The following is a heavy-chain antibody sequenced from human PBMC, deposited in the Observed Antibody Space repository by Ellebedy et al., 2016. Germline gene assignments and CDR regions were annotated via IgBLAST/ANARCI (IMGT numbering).Heavy chain of an antibody. CDR2: ISSSSKTI. CDR1: KFNFSNYS. J-gene: IGHJ4*02. CDR3: RQGHYADY. V-gene: IGHV3-48*01. Sequence: GGSLRLSXVASKFNFSNYSMNWVRQAPGRGLEWLSFISSSSKTIYYADSVKGRFTISRDNSRNTVHLQMNNLRGEDTAVYYCRQGHYADYWGQGTLVIVSS.